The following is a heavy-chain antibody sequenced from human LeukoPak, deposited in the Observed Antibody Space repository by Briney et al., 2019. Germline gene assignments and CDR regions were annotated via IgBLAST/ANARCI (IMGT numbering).Heavy chain of an antibody. CDR3: ARGREMATITGPWFV. Sequence: SVKVSCKASGGTFSSYAISWVRQAPGQGLEWMGGIIPIFGTANYAQKFQGRVTITADESTSTAYMELSSLRSEDTAVYYCARGREMATITGPWFVWGQGTLVTVSS. CDR1: GGTFSSYA. D-gene: IGHD5-24*01. V-gene: IGHV1-69*13. J-gene: IGHJ4*02. CDR2: IIPIFGTA.